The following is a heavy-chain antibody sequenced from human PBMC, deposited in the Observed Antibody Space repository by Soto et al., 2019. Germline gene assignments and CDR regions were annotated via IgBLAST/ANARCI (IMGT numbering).Heavy chain of an antibody. J-gene: IGHJ5*02. CDR1: GGTFSSYA. D-gene: IGHD2-8*01. CDR2: IIPIFGTA. Sequence: QVQLVQSGAEVKKPGSSVKVSCKTSGGTFSSYAISWVRQAPGQGLEWMGGIIPIFGTANYAQKFQGRVTITADKSTSTAYMELSSLRSEDTAVYYCARVYCTNGVCSNWFDPLGQGTLVTVSS. V-gene: IGHV1-69*06. CDR3: ARVYCTNGVCSNWFDP.